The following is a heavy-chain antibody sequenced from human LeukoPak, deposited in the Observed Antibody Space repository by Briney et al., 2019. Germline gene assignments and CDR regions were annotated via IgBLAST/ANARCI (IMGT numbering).Heavy chain of an antibody. V-gene: IGHV4-59*12. J-gene: IGHJ6*03. D-gene: IGHD3-10*01. CDR1: GGSISSYY. Sequence: PSETLSLTCTVSGGSISSYYWSWIRQPPGKGLEWIGYIYYSGSTNYNPSLKSRVTISVDTSKNQFSLKLSSVTAADTAVYYCARTQAPPMVRDSYYMDVWGKGTTVTISS. CDR3: ARTQAPPMVRDSYYMDV. CDR2: IYYSGST.